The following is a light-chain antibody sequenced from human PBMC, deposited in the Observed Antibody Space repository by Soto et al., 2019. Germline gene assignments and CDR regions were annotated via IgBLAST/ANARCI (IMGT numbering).Light chain of an antibody. Sequence: EIVLTQSPGTLSLSPGERGTLSCRASQSVSSSYLAWYQQKPGQAPRLLIYAASSRATGIPDRFSGSGSGTDFTLTISSLEPEDFAVYYCQQYGTSPPHTFGQGTKLEIK. CDR1: QSVSSSY. CDR2: AAS. J-gene: IGKJ2*01. V-gene: IGKV3-20*01. CDR3: QQYGTSPPHT.